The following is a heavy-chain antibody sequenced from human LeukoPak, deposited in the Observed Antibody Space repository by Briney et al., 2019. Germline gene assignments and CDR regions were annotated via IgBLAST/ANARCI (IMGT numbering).Heavy chain of an antibody. CDR2: ISWNSGSI. CDR3: AKDTRDSSSSAYFDY. V-gene: IGHV3-9*01. J-gene: IGHJ4*02. D-gene: IGHD6-6*01. CDR1: GFTFDDYA. Sequence: GRSLRLSCAASGFTFDDYAMHWVRQAPGKGLEWVSGISWNSGSIGYADSVKGRFTISRDNAKNSLYLQMSSLRAEDTALYYCAKDTRDSSSSAYFDYWGQGTLVTVSS.